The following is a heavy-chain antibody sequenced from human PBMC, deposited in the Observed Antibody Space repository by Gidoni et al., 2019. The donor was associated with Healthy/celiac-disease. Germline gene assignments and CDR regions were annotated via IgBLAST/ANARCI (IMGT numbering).Heavy chain of an antibody. Sequence: QMQLVESGGGVVQPGRSLRLSCAASGFTFSSHGMHWVRQAPGKGLEWVAIISYDGSNKYHADSVKGRFTISRDNSKNTLYLQMNSLRAEDTAVYYCAKGVGDYGPVLGDYWGQGTLVTVSS. CDR3: AKGVGDYGPVLGDY. V-gene: IGHV3-30*18. CDR2: ISYDGSNK. J-gene: IGHJ4*02. CDR1: GFTFSSHG. D-gene: IGHD4-17*01.